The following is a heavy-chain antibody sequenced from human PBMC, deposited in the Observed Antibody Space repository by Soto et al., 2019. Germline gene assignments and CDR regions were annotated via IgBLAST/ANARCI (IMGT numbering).Heavy chain of an antibody. CDR3: ARGRGYYYGSGVALGYYYYGMDV. CDR1: GGSFSGYY. Sequence: SETLSLTCAVYGGSFSGYYWSWIRQPPGKGLEWIGEINHSGSTNYNPSLKSRVTISVDTSKNQFSLKLSSVTAADTAVYYCARGRGYYYGSGVALGYYYYGMDVWGQGTTVTVSS. D-gene: IGHD3-10*01. CDR2: INHSGST. J-gene: IGHJ6*02. V-gene: IGHV4-34*01.